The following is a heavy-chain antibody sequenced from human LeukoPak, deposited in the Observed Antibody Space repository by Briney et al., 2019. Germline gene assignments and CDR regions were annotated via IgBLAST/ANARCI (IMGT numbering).Heavy chain of an antibody. Sequence: PGGSLRLSCTVSGFSFSSAWMTWVRQAPGKGLEWVGRIKSEINGGRIDYAAPVEGRFTISRDDAKDTLFLQMNSLKTEDTAVYYCTTLPNLWFGEHWGQGILVTVSS. V-gene: IGHV3-15*01. CDR3: TTLPNLWFGEH. CDR1: GFSFSSAW. D-gene: IGHD3-10*01. CDR2: IKSEINGGRI. J-gene: IGHJ4*02.